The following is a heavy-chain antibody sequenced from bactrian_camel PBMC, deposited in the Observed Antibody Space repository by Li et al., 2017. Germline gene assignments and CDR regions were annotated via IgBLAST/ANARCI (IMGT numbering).Heavy chain of an antibody. Sequence: DVQLVESGGGLVQPGGSLRLSCAASGFTFSSYDMSWVRQAPGKGLEWVSTISPRGNGTYYADSVKGRLTISRDNAKNTMDLHVNIMKVEDTAIYYCAKDDGVGRADFGYWGQGTQVTVS. J-gene: IGHJ6*01. CDR1: GFTFSSYD. CDR2: ISPRGNGT. CDR3: AKDDGVGRADFGY. V-gene: IGHV3S40*01. D-gene: IGHD1*01.